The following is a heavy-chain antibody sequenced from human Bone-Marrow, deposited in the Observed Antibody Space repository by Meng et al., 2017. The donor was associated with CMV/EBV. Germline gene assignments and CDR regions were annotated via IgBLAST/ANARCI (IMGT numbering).Heavy chain of an antibody. V-gene: IGHV1-3*01. CDR2: INPATSNA. CDR1: GHTFPNYA. J-gene: IGHJ4*02. CDR3: ARGQNYYDSSGYYYGY. Sequence: SGHTFPNYAKHWMRQAPGQRLEWMGLINPATSNAKYSQTFQGRVTMTRNTSISTAYMELSSLRSEDTAVYYCARGQNYYDSSGYYYGYWGQGTLVTVSS. D-gene: IGHD3-22*01.